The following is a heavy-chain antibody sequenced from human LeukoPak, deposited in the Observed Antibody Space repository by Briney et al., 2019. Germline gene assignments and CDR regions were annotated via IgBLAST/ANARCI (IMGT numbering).Heavy chain of an antibody. CDR1: EFTFSSYA. CDR2: IGGSGGRT. V-gene: IGHV3-23*01. Sequence: QPGGSLRLSCAASEFTFSSYAMTWVRQAPGKALGWVSAIGGSGGRTHYADSVRGRFTISRDNSRDTLYLQMNSLRADDTAVYYCARGTAWYSSSWYFDYWGRGTRVTVSS. J-gene: IGHJ4*02. CDR3: ARGTAWYSSSWYFDY. D-gene: IGHD6-13*01.